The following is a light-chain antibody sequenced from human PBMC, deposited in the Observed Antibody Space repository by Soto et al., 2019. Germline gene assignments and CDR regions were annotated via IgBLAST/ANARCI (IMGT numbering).Light chain of an antibody. CDR2: AAS. Sequence: DIQMTQSPSSLSAAEGDRVTITCRASQSIDSYLNWYQQKPGKAPKLLIYAASSLQSGVPSRFSGSGAGTEFTLTISSLQPEDSASYSCQQSYSSPYTFGQGTKLEIK. CDR3: QQSYSSPYT. J-gene: IGKJ2*01. CDR1: QSIDSY. V-gene: IGKV1-39*01.